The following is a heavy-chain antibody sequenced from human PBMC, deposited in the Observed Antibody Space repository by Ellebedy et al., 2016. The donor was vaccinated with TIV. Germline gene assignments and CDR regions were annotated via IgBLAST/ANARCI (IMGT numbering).Heavy chain of an antibody. V-gene: IGHV1-46*04. CDR1: GYTFTRYY. Sequence: AASVKVSCKASGYTFTRYYMHWVRQSPGQGLEWMGIINPSGGSTSYAQKLQGRVTMTRDTSTSTVYMGLRSLGSEDTAVYYCARDRGGVGATNGFDYWGQGTLVTVSS. CDR2: INPSGGST. J-gene: IGHJ4*02. D-gene: IGHD1-26*01. CDR3: ARDRGGVGATNGFDY.